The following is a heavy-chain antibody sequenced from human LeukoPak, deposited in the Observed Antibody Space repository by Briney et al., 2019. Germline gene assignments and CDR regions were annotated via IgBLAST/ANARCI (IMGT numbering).Heavy chain of an antibody. J-gene: IGHJ4*02. CDR2: IIQDGSDK. D-gene: IGHD3-22*01. CDR1: GFTFSPNW. V-gene: IGHV3-7*01. CDR3: ARDFSDTSGCFDY. Sequence: GGSLRLSCEASGFTFSPNWMSWVRQAPGKGLEWVANIIQDGSDKYYVDSVKGRFTISRDNAKNSLYLQMNSLRVEDTAVYYCARDFSDTSGCFDYWGQGTLVTVSS.